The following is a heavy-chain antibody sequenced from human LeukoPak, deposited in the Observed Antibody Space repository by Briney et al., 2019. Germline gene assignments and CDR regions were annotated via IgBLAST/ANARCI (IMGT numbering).Heavy chain of an antibody. D-gene: IGHD1-20*01. CDR2: INPNSGGT. J-gene: IGHJ6*03. CDR1: GYTFTGYY. CDR3: PRAGGGITGTPYYYMDV. Sequence: GASVKVSCKASGYTFTGYYMHWVRQAPGQGLEWMGWINPNSGGTNYAQKFQGRVTMTRDTSISTAYMERSRLRSDDTAVYYCPRAGGGITGTPYYYMDVWGKGTTVTVSS. V-gene: IGHV1-2*02.